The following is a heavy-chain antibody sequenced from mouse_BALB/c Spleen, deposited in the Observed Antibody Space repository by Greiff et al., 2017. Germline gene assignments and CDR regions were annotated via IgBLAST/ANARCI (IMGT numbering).Heavy chain of an antibody. Sequence: EVHLVESGGGLVKPGGSLKLSCAASGFTFSDYYMYWVRQTPEKRLEWVATISDGGSYTYYPDSVKGRFTISRDNAKNNLYLQMSSLKSEDTAMYYCARESLFTRGYAMDYWGQGTSVTVSS. V-gene: IGHV5-4*02. J-gene: IGHJ4*01. D-gene: IGHD6-1*01. CDR1: GFTFSDYY. CDR3: ARESLFTRGYAMDY. CDR2: ISDGGSYT.